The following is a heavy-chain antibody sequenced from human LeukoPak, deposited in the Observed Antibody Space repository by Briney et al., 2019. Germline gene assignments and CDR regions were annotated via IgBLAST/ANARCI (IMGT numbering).Heavy chain of an antibody. Sequence: PGRSLRLSCAASGFTFSSYGMHWVRQAPGKGLEGGAVISYDGSNKYYADSVKGRFTISRDNSKNTLYLQMNSLRAEDTAVYYCAKDLSGAMATDYYYYYGMDVWGKGTTVTVSS. CDR3: AKDLSGAMATDYYYYYGMDV. J-gene: IGHJ6*04. CDR1: GFTFSSYG. V-gene: IGHV3-30*18. CDR2: ISYDGSNK. D-gene: IGHD5-18*01.